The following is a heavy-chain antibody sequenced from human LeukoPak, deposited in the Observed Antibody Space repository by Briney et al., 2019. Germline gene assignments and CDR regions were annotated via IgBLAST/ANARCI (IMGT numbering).Heavy chain of an antibody. J-gene: IGHJ4*02. V-gene: IGHV4-39*01. CDR2: IYYSGST. Sequence: PSETLSLTCTVSGGSISSSSYYWGWIRQPPGKGLEWIGSIYYSGSTYYNPSLKSRVTISVDTSKNQFSLKLSSVTAADTAVYYCASRLGDYVFGYWGQGTLVTVSS. CDR1: GGSISSSSYY. D-gene: IGHD4-17*01. CDR3: ASRLGDYVFGY.